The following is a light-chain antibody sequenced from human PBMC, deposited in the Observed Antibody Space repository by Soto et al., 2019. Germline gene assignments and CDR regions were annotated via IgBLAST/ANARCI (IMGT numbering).Light chain of an antibody. CDR2: DAS. Sequence: EIVLTQSPATLSLSPGERATLSCRASQSVSSYLAWYQQKPGQAPRLLIYDASNRATGIPARFSGSGSGTDFTLTISSLEPEDFAVYYCHHYGTSWTFGQGTKVEI. V-gene: IGKV3-11*01. J-gene: IGKJ1*01. CDR1: QSVSSY. CDR3: HHYGTSWT.